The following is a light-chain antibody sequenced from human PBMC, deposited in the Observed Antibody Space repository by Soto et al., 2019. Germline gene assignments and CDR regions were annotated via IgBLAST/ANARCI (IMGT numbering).Light chain of an antibody. CDR1: QSVSSN. CDR2: GAS. J-gene: IGKJ4*01. Sequence: EIVMTQSPATLSVSPGERAPLSCRARQSVSSNLAWYPQKPGQAPRLLIYGASTRATGIPARFSGSGSGTEFTLTISSLQSEDCAIYYCQQYHTWPITFGGGTKVDIK. V-gene: IGKV3-15*01. CDR3: QQYHTWPIT.